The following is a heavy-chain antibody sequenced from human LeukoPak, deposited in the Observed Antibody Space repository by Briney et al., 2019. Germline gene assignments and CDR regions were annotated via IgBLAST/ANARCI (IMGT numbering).Heavy chain of an antibody. Sequence: SVKVSCKASGGTFSSYAISWVRQAPGQGLEWMGGIIPIFGTANYAQKFQGRVTITADESTSTAYMELSSLRSEDTAVYYCARAWNIVLMVYAPPYGMDVWGQGTTVTVSS. J-gene: IGHJ6*02. V-gene: IGHV1-69*13. CDR2: IIPIFGTA. CDR3: ARAWNIVLMVYAPPYGMDV. D-gene: IGHD2-8*01. CDR1: GGTFSSYA.